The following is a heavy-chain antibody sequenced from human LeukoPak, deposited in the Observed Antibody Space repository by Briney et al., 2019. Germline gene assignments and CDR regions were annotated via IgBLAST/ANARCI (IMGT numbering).Heavy chain of an antibody. J-gene: IGHJ4*02. CDR1: GFNFDEYG. Sequence: GGSLRLSCAASGFNFDEYGISWVRQAPGKGLEWVSGISLNGGSTGYADSMKGRFTISRDNAKNSLYLQMNSLRAEDTAVYYCARGAPYCSGGSCMYYFDYWGQGTLVTVSS. V-gene: IGHV3-20*04. D-gene: IGHD2-15*01. CDR2: ISLNGGST. CDR3: ARGAPYCSGGSCMYYFDY.